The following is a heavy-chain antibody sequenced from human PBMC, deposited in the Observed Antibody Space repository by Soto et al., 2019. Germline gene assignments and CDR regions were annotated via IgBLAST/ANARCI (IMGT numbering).Heavy chain of an antibody. CDR3: ARLPAMVTYYYYGMDV. J-gene: IGHJ6*02. D-gene: IGHD5-18*01. CDR1: GYSFTSYW. CDR2: IDPSDSYT. Sequence: GESLKISCKGSGYSFTSYWISWVRQMPGKGLERMGRIDPSDSYTNYSPSFQGHVTISADKSISTAYLQWSSLKASDTAVYYCARLPAMVTYYYYGMDVWGQGTTVTVSS. V-gene: IGHV5-10-1*01.